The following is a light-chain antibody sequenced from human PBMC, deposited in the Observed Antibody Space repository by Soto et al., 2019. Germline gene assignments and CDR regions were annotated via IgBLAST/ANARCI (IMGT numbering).Light chain of an antibody. Sequence: DIQMTQSPSSLSASVGDRVTITCRASQSISSYLNWYQQKPAKAPKLLIFAASSLQSGVPSRFSGSCSGTDFTLTISSLQPEDFATYYRQQSYSPPWTFGQGTKVEIK. CDR2: AAS. J-gene: IGKJ1*01. CDR1: QSISSY. V-gene: IGKV1-39*01. CDR3: QQSYSPPWT.